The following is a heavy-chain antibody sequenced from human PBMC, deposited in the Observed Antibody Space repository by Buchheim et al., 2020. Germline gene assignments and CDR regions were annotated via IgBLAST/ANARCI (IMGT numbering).Heavy chain of an antibody. D-gene: IGHD7-27*01. V-gene: IGHV3-30*18. CDR1: GFTFSSYG. J-gene: IGHJ6*02. Sequence: QVQLVESGGGVVQPGRSLRLSCAASGFTFSSYGMHWVRQAPGKGLEWVAVILYDGSNKYYADSVKGRFTISRDNSKNTLYLQMNSLRAEDTAVYYCAKDIREAELGGMDVWGQGTT. CDR3: AKDIREAELGGMDV. CDR2: ILYDGSNK.